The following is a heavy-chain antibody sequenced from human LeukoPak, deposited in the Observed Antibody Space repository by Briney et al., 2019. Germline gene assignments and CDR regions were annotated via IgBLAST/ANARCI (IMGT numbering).Heavy chain of an antibody. D-gene: IGHD6-19*01. J-gene: IGHJ6*03. V-gene: IGHV3-21*04. CDR3: AKGSSLAVAGTMGYYDYYYMDV. CDR2: ISSSSSYI. CDR1: GFTFSSYS. Sequence: GGSLRLSCAASGFTFSSYSIDWVRQAPGKGLEWVSSISSSSSYIYYADSVKGRFTISRDNAKNSLYLQMNSVRPEDTALYYCAKGSSLAVAGTMGYYDYYYMDVWGKGTTVTISS.